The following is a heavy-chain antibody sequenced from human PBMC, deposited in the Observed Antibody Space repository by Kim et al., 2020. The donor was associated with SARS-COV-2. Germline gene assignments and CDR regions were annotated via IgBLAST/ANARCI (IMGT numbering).Heavy chain of an antibody. D-gene: IGHD1-1*01. CDR2: ISWNSGSI. J-gene: IGHJ3*02. V-gene: IGHV3-9*01. CDR1: GFTFDDYA. CDR3: ASPSTNDAFDI. Sequence: GGSLRLSCAASGFTFDDYAMHWVRQAPGKGLEWVSGISWNSGSIGYADSVKGRFTISRDNAKNSLYLQMNSLRAEDTALYYCASPSTNDAFDIWGQGTMV.